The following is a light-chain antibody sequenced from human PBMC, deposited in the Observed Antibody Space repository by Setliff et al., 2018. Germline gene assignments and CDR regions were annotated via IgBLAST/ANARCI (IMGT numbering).Light chain of an antibody. J-gene: IGLJ2*01. CDR2: DVS. Sequence: QAVVTQEPSLTVSPGGTVTLTCASSAGAVTSGHYPYWFLQKPGQASRTLIYDVSKTHSWTPARFSGSLLGGKAALTLSGAQPEDEAEYYCSLAYTGAGVFGGGTKVTVL. V-gene: IGLV7-46*01. CDR1: AGAVTSGHY. CDR3: SLAYTGAGV.